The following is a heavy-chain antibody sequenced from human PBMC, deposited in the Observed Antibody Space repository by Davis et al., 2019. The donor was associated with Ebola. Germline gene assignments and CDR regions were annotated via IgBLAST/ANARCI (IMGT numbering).Heavy chain of an antibody. D-gene: IGHD4-17*01. V-gene: IGHV3-7*01. CDR2: IKQDGSEK. Sequence: GESLKISCAASGFTLSSYWMSWVRQAPGKGLEWVANIKQDGSEKYYVDSVKGRFTISRDNSKNTLYLQMNSLRAEDTAVYYCAREMTTVTTLNCYGMDVWGQGTTVTVSS. J-gene: IGHJ6*02. CDR3: AREMTTVTTLNCYGMDV. CDR1: GFTLSSYW.